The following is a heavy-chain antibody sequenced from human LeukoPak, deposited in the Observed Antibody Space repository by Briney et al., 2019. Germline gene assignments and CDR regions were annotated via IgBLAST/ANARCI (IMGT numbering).Heavy chain of an antibody. V-gene: IGHV3-7*01. CDR1: GFTFSSYW. J-gene: IGHJ4*02. CDR2: IRQDGGEI. Sequence: GGSLRLSCAASGFTFSSYWMAWVRQAPGKGLEWVANIRQDGGEIYYVDSVKGRFILSRDNAKNSLYLEMNSLRDEDTAVYYCARDKIVGATNFDSSGQGTLVTVSS. CDR3: ARDKIVGATNFDS. D-gene: IGHD1-26*01.